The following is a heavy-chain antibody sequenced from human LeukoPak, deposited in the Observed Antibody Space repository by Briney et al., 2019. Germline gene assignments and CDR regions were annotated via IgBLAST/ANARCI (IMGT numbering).Heavy chain of an antibody. CDR2: ISAYNGNT. CDR1: GYTFTSYG. J-gene: IGHJ5*02. CDR3: ARGGYSSSSHWFDP. V-gene: IGHV1-18*01. Sequence: ASVKVSCKASGYTFTSYGISWVRQAPGQGLEWMGWISAYNGNTNYAQKLQGRVTVTTDTSTSTAYMELRSLRSDGTAVYYCARGGYSSSSHWFDPWGQGTLVTVSS. D-gene: IGHD6-6*01.